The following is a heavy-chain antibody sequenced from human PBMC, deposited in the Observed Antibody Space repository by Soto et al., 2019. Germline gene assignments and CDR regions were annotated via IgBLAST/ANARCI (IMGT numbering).Heavy chain of an antibody. CDR2: INHSGST. Sequence: SETLSLTCAVYGGSFSGYYWSWIRQPPGKGLEWIGEINHSGSTNYNPSLKSRVTISVDTSKNQFSLKLSSVTAADTAVYYCARWQPYYDLWSGYYRAEGAKFDYWGQGTLVTVSS. CDR3: ARWQPYYDLWSGYYRAEGAKFDY. J-gene: IGHJ4*02. CDR1: GGSFSGYY. V-gene: IGHV4-34*01. D-gene: IGHD3-3*01.